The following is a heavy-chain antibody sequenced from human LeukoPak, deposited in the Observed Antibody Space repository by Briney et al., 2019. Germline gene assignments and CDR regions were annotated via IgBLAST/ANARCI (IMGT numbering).Heavy chain of an antibody. CDR1: GFTFSSYG. CDR2: IRYDGSNK. V-gene: IGHV3-30*02. CDR3: AKSSFYCSSTSCYGPDYYYYYMDV. Sequence: GGSLRLSCAASGFTFSSYGMHWVHKAPGKGLEWVAFIRYDGSNKYYADSVKGRFTISRDNSKNTLYLQMNSLRAEDTAVYYCAKSSFYCSSTSCYGPDYYYYYMDVWGKGTTVTVSS. J-gene: IGHJ6*03. D-gene: IGHD2-2*01.